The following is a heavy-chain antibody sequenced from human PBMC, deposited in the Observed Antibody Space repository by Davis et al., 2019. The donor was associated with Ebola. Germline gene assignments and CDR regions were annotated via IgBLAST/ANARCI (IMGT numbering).Heavy chain of an antibody. Sequence: GGSLRLSCAASGFTFSSYAMHWIRQAPGKGLEWVSVIYSGGNTFYADSVKGRLTISRDNSKNTVYVQMDSLRVEDTGIYYCAKVRTDWFADMDVWGRGTTVTVSS. CDR3: AKVRTDWFADMDV. V-gene: IGHV3-23*03. D-gene: IGHD3-9*01. J-gene: IGHJ6*04. CDR1: GFTFSSYA. CDR2: IYSGGNT.